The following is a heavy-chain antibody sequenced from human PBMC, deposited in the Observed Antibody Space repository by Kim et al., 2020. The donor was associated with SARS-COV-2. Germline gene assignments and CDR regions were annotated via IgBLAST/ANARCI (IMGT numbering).Heavy chain of an antibody. CDR3: ARGVLTGTYDYYYMDV. CDR2: IKQDGSEK. J-gene: IGHJ6*03. CDR1: GFILNRYW. V-gene: IGHV3-7*01. D-gene: IGHD2-8*01. Sequence: GGSLRLSCAASGFILNRYWMSWVRQAPGKGLEWVANIKQDGSEKYYADSVKGRFTISRDNAKNSLYLQMNSLRAEDTALYYCARGVLTGTYDYYYMDVWG.